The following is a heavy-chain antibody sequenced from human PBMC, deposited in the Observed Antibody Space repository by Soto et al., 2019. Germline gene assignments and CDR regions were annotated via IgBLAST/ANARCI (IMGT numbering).Heavy chain of an antibody. CDR1: GFTFSSYA. V-gene: IGHV3-30-3*01. CDR2: ISYDGSNK. Sequence: PGGSLRLSCAASGFTFSSYAMHWVRQAPGKGLEWVAVISYDGSNKYYADSVKGRFTISRDNSKNTLYLQMNSLRAEDTAVYYCARVGIPRRTNGQHFDYWGQGTLVTVSS. CDR3: ARVGIPRRTNGQHFDY. J-gene: IGHJ4*02. D-gene: IGHD2-8*01.